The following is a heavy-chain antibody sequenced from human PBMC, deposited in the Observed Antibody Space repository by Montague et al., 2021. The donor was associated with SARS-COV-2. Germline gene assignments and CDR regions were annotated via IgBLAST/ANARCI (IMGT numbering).Heavy chain of an antibody. J-gene: IGHJ4*02. Sequence: SLRLSCAASGFPSGDYQMTWVRQAPGKGLQWVANINQDETAKTYVDSVKGRFTISRDNAKNSLILQMNSLKDEDTAVYYCARSPRGSGTGWLDYWGQGTLATVSS. V-gene: IGHV3-7*01. D-gene: IGHD3/OR15-3a*01. CDR2: INQDETAK. CDR3: ARSPRGSGTGWLDY. CDR1: GFPSGDYQ.